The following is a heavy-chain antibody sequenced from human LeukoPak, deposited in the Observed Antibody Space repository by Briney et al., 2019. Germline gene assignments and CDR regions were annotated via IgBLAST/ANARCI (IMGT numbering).Heavy chain of an antibody. CDR1: GDSISSSGHW. V-gene: IGHV4-39*01. CDR2: ISYSGSP. Sequence: SETLSLTCTVSGDSISSSGHWWGWIRQPPGEGPEWIGSISYSGSPSYKPSLKSRVTISVDTSKNQLSLRLSSVTAADTAVYYCARPSSSGSYYYWGQGTLVTVS. D-gene: IGHD3-10*01. CDR3: ARPSSSGSYYY. J-gene: IGHJ4*02.